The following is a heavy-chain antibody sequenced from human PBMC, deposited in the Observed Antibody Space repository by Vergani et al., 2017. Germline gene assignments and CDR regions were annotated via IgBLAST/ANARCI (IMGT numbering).Heavy chain of an antibody. Sequence: EVQLVQSGAEVKKPGESLKLSCKGSGYSFTSYWIGCVRQMPGKGLEWMGIIYPGDSYTRYSPSVQGQFTISADKSISTAYLQRSRLNASDTAMYYCATYVDYVCFGYWGQGTLVTVSS. CDR3: ATYVDYVCFGY. V-gene: IGHV5-51*01. CDR2: IYPGDSYT. D-gene: IGHD4-17*01. CDR1: GYSFTSYW. J-gene: IGHJ4*02.